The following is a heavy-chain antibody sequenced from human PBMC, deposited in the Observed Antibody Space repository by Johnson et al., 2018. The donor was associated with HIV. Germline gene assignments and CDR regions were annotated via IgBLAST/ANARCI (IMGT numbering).Heavy chain of an antibody. CDR2: IRSKGNAYAT. CDR1: GFAFTDSA. Sequence: EVQLVESGGGLVQPGGSLKLSCAGSGFAFTDSAMHWVRQASGQGLEWVGRIRSKGNAYATAYPASVTGRLTISRDDSKNTAYLQMNSLKIEDTAVYYCTRTDDTYNYDSCGYVDAFDIWGQGTMVTVSS. D-gene: IGHD3-22*01. CDR3: TRTDDTYNYDSCGYVDAFDI. V-gene: IGHV3-73*02. J-gene: IGHJ3*02.